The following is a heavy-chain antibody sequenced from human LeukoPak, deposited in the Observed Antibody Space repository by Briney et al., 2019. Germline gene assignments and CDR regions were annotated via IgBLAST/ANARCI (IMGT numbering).Heavy chain of an antibody. J-gene: IGHJ4*02. CDR1: GGSISSSSYY. Sequence: PSETLSLTCTVSGGSISSSSYYWGWIRQPPGKGLEWIGSIYYSGSTYYNPSLKSRVTISVDTSKNQFSLKLSSVTAADTAIYYCARVGGWLQLKRWGFDYWGQGTPVTVSS. V-gene: IGHV4-39*01. D-gene: IGHD5-24*01. CDR3: ARVGGWLQLKRWGFDY. CDR2: IYYSGST.